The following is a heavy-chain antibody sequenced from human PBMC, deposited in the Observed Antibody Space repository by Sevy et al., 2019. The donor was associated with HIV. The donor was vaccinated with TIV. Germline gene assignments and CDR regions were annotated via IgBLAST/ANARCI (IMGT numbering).Heavy chain of an antibody. CDR1: GYTFTSQY. Sequence: ASVKVSCKASGYTFTSQYMHWVRQAPGQGLEWMGIINPSGGSTSYAHKFQGRVTMTRDTSTSTVYMELSILRSEDTAVYYCARDSDNYDILTGYYPFDYWGQGTLVTVSS. CDR3: ARDSDNYDILTGYYPFDY. J-gene: IGHJ4*02. D-gene: IGHD3-9*01. V-gene: IGHV1-46*01. CDR2: INPSGGST.